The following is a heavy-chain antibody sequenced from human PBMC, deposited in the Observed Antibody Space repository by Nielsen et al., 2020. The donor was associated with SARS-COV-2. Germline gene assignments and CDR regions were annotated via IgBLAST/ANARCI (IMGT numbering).Heavy chain of an antibody. J-gene: IGHJ6*02. CDR3: ARDGYDFWSGYNYGMDV. V-gene: IGHV4-61*02. Sequence: SETLSLTCTVSGGSISSGSYYWSWIRQPAGKGLEWIGRIYTSGSTNYNPSLKSRVTISVDTSKNQFSLKLSSVTAADTAVYYCARDGYDFWSGYNYGMDVWGQGTTVTVSS. D-gene: IGHD3-3*01. CDR2: IYTSGST. CDR1: GGSISSGSYY.